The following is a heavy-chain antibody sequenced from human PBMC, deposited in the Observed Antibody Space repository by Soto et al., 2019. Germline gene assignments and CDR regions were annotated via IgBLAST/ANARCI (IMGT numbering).Heavy chain of an antibody. CDR1: GYTFTSYG. Sequence: ASVKVSCKASGYTFTSYGISWVRQAPGQGLEWMGWISAYNGNTNYAQKLQGRVTMTTDTSTSTAYMELRSLRSDDTAVYYCARDLGYCTNGVCYRDYYYYVMDVWGQGTTVTVSS. V-gene: IGHV1-18*04. CDR2: ISAYNGNT. CDR3: ARDLGYCTNGVCYRDYYYYVMDV. J-gene: IGHJ6*02. D-gene: IGHD2-8*01.